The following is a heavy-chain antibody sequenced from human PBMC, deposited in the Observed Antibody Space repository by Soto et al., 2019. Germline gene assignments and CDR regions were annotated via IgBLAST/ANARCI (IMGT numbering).Heavy chain of an antibody. CDR1: GYTFTGYY. J-gene: IGHJ4*02. CDR3: ARASGSYSDLDY. D-gene: IGHD1-26*01. Sequence: ASVKVSCKASGYTFTGYYMHWVRQAPGQGLEWMGWINPNSGGTNYAQKFQGRVTMTRDTSISTAYMELSRLRSDDTAVYYWARASGSYSDLDYWGQGTLVTVSS. V-gene: IGHV1-2*02. CDR2: INPNSGGT.